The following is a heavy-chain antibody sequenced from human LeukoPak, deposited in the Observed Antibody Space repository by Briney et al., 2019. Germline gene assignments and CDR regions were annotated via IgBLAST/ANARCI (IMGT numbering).Heavy chain of an antibody. CDR2: IYYSGST. V-gene: IGHV4-39*01. D-gene: IGHD3-22*01. Sequence: SETLSFTCTVSGGSISSSSYYWGWIRQPPGKGLEWIGSIYYSGSTYYNPSLKSRVTISVDTSKNQFSLKLSSVTAADTAVYYCARHLYYYDSSGYFDWGQGTLVTVSS. CDR3: ARHLYYYDSSGYFD. J-gene: IGHJ4*02. CDR1: GGSISSSSYY.